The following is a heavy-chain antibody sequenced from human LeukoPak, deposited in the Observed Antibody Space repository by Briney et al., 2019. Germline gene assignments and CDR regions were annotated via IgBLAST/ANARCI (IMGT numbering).Heavy chain of an antibody. CDR3: ARARDNFDY. J-gene: IGHJ4*02. V-gene: IGHV1-2*02. Sequence: ASVKVSCKASGYTFTGYYMHWVRQAPGQGLEWMGWINPNSGGTNYAQKFQGRVTMTRDTSTSTVYMELSSLRSEDTAVYYCARARDNFDYWGQGTLVTVSS. CDR2: INPNSGGT. CDR1: GYTFTGYY.